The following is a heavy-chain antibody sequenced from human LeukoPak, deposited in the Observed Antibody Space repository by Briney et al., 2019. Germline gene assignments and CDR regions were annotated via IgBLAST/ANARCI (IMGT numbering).Heavy chain of an antibody. V-gene: IGHV3-11*06. CDR1: GFTFSDYY. Sequence: PGGSLRLSCAAAGFTFSDYYMSWIRQAPGKGLEWVSSISTSRSYIYYADSVKGRFTISRDNAKNSLYLQMSSLRAEDTAVYYCARDGDYYGSGSYRDGFDIWGQGTMVTVSS. CDR2: ISTSRSYI. D-gene: IGHD3-10*01. J-gene: IGHJ3*02. CDR3: ARDGDYYGSGSYRDGFDI.